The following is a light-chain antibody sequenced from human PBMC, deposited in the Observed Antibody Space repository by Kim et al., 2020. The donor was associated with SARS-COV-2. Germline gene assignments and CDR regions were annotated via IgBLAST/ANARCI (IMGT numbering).Light chain of an antibody. CDR3: QEVNDSPPLT. V-gene: IGKV3D-7*01. CDR2: GAT. Sequence: PGDRARLSCRASQSVRSRCLALYQQKPGHASRLPIEGATNMATGIPDRFNGSGVGTDVTLTISRLEPENFSIYYCQEVNDSPPLTFAGGTSLEI. J-gene: IGKJ4*01. CDR1: QSVRSRC.